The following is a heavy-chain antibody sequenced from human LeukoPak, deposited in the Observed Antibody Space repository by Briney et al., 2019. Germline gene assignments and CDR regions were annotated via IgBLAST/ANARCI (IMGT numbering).Heavy chain of an antibody. CDR3: ASLSGYCSGGSCNDY. J-gene: IGHJ4*02. CDR2: INPNSGGT. CDR1: GYTFTGYY. D-gene: IGHD2-15*01. V-gene: IGHV1-2*02. Sequence: ASVKVSCKASGYTFTGYYMHWVRQAPGRGLEWMGWINPNSGGTNYAQKFQGRVTMTRDTSISTAYMELSRLRSDDTAVYYCASLSGYCSGGSCNDYWGQGTLVTVSS.